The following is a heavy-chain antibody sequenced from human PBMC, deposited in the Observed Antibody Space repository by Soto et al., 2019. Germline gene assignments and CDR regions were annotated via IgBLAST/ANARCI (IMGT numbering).Heavy chain of an antibody. J-gene: IGHJ4*02. CDR2: INPSDGSA. CDR3: ARDYLSSKLSLSYFDF. V-gene: IGHV1-46*01. D-gene: IGHD2-2*01. CDR1: GYSFISHY. Sequence: QVQLVQSGAEVTRPGASVKVSCKASGYSFISHYIHWVRQAPGQGHEWMGFINPSDGSATLAQKFQSGVTITRDTSTSTVYMELNILRSEDAAVYYCARDYLSSKLSLSYFDFWGQGTLVTVSS.